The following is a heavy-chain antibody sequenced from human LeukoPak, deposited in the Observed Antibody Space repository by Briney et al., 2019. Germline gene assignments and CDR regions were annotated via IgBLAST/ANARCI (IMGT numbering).Heavy chain of an antibody. D-gene: IGHD3-3*01. V-gene: IGHV3-7*01. J-gene: IGHJ6*03. Sequence: GGSLRLSCAASGFTFSSYWMSWVRQAPGKGLEWVANIKQDGSEKYYVDSVKGRFTISRDNAKNSLYLQMNSLRAEDTAVYYCAREIRFLEWSLGYYYMDVWGKGTTVTVSS. CDR1: GFTFSSYW. CDR2: IKQDGSEK. CDR3: AREIRFLEWSLGYYYMDV.